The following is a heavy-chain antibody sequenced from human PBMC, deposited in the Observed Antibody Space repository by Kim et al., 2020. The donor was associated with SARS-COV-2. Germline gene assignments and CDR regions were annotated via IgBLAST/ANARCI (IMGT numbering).Heavy chain of an antibody. CDR2: ISTYTGQT. CDR1: GYTFTSHT. V-gene: IGHV1-18*01. J-gene: IGHJ4*02. Sequence: ASVKVSCKASGYTFTSHTIIWMRQAPGQGLEWMGWISTYTGQTGYAQRVQGRVTMTTDTSTSTAYMELRSLSSDDTALYYCARAAYNWDFDSWGQGTLVT. CDR3: ARAAYNWDFDS. D-gene: IGHD1-1*01.